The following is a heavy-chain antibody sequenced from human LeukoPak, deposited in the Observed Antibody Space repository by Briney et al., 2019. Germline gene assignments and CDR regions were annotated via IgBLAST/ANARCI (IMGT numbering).Heavy chain of an antibody. CDR1: GFTFSDYY. D-gene: IGHD2-2*01. J-gene: IGHJ4*02. CDR3: ARDKRYCSSTSCYQGFQGY. V-gene: IGHV3-11*04. Sequence: PGGSLRLSCAASGFTFSDYYMSWIRQAPGKGLEWVSYISSSGSTIYYADSVKGRFTISRDNAKNSLYLQMNSLRAEDTAVYYCARDKRYCSSTSCYQGFQGYWGQGTLVTVSS. CDR2: ISSSGSTI.